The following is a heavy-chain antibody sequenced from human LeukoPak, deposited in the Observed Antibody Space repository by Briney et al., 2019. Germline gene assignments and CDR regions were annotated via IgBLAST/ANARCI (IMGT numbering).Heavy chain of an antibody. CDR2: IKTNTGDT. CDR1: GYTFTDYY. D-gene: IGHD1-26*01. CDR3: ARAGTESRWGLPRADYYYMDV. V-gene: IGHV1-2*02. Sequence: ASVKVSCKASGYTFTDYYMHWVRQAPRQGLEWMGWIKTNTGDTNSAQKFQGRVTLTRDTSISAAYMELSNLRSDDTAVYYCARAGTESRWGLPRADYYYMDVWAKGTTVTVSS. J-gene: IGHJ6*03.